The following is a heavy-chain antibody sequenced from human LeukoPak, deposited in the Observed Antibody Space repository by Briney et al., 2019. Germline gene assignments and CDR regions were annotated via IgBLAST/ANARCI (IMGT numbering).Heavy chain of an antibody. CDR1: GYTFTSYG. CDR3: ARILKRWLQSDY. V-gene: IGHV1-18*01. D-gene: IGHD5-24*01. Sequence: ASVKVSCKASGYTFTSYGISWVRRAPGQGLEWMGWISAYNGNTNYAQKLQGRVTMTTDTTTSTAYMELRSLRSDDTAVYYCARILKRWLQSDYWGQGTLVTVSS. J-gene: IGHJ4*02. CDR2: ISAYNGNT.